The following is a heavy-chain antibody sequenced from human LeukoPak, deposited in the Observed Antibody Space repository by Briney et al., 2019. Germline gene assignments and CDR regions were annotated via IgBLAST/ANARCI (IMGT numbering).Heavy chain of an antibody. CDR2: ISGTAGTT. J-gene: IGHJ6*02. CDR1: GFTFSSYA. D-gene: IGHD3-10*01. V-gene: IGHV3-23*01. Sequence: GGSLRLSCAASGFTFSSYAMSWVRQAPGKGLEWVSTISGTAGTTYYADSVKGRFTISRDNSKNTLYLQMNSLRAEDTAVYYCAKDGSMYYYYYGMDVWGQGTTVTVSS. CDR3: AKDGSMYYYYYGMDV.